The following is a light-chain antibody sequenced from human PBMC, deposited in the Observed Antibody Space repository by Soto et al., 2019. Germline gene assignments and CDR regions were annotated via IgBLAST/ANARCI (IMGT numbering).Light chain of an antibody. J-gene: IGLJ1*01. V-gene: IGLV2-11*01. CDR2: DVT. CDR3: CSYVGSYTSYV. CDR1: SSDVGGYNF. Sequence: QSVLTQPRSGSRSPGQSVTISCTGTSSDVGGYNFVSWYQQHPGKAPKFMIYDVTKRPSGVPDRFSGSKSGNTASLTISGLQAEDEADYYCCSYVGSYTSYVFGTGTKLTLL.